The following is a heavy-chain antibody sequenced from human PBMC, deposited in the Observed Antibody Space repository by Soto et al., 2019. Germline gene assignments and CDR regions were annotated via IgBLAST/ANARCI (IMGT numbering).Heavy chain of an antibody. Sequence: GGSLRLSCAASGFSFSYAWMNWVRQAPGKGLEWVGRIKSKTDGGTTDYAAPVKGRFTISRDDSKNTLNLQMNSLKTEDTAVYYCTTGWPAPRLDYWGQGTLVTVSS. CDR3: TTGWPAPRLDY. D-gene: IGHD2-2*01. CDR2: IKSKTDGGTT. V-gene: IGHV3-15*07. J-gene: IGHJ4*02. CDR1: GFSFSYAW.